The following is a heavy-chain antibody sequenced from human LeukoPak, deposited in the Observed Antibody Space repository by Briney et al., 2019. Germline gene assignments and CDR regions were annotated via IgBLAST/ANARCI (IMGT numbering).Heavy chain of an antibody. CDR2: IVVGSGNT. D-gene: IGHD6-19*01. CDR3: AADLAVAGHEFDY. Sequence: SVKVSCKASGFTFTSSAMQWVRQARGQRLEWIGWIVVGSGNTNYAQKLQERVTITRDMSTSTAYMELSSLRSEDTAVYYCAADLAVAGHEFDYWGQGTLVTVSS. CDR1: GFTFTSSA. J-gene: IGHJ4*02. V-gene: IGHV1-58*02.